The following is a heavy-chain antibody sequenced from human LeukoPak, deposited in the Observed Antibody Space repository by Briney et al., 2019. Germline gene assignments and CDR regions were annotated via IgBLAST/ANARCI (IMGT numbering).Heavy chain of an antibody. J-gene: IGHJ4*02. V-gene: IGHV4-59*01. D-gene: IGHD5-24*01. Sequence: SETLSLTCTVSGGSISSYYWSWIRQPPGKGLEWIGYIYYSGSTNYNPSLKSQVTISVDTSKNQFSLKLSSVTAADTAVYYCAGSDGFPFDYWGQGTLVTVSS. CDR3: AGSDGFPFDY. CDR2: IYYSGST. CDR1: GGSISSYY.